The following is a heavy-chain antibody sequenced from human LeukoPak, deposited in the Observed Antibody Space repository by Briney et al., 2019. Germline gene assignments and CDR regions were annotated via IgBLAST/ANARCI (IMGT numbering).Heavy chain of an antibody. V-gene: IGHV3-23*01. CDR2: ISGSGGST. J-gene: IGHJ4*02. CDR3: AKDLYSSGSFDY. Sequence: TGGSLRLSCAASGFTFSSYAMSWVRQAPGKGLVWVSAISGSGGSTYYADSVKGRFTISRDNSKNTLYLQMNSLRAEDTAVYYCAKDLYSSGSFDYWGQGTLVTVSS. CDR1: GFTFSSYA. D-gene: IGHD3-22*01.